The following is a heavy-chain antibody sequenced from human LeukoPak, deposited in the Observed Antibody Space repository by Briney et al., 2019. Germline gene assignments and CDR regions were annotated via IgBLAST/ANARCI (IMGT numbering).Heavy chain of an antibody. CDR1: VFTFSSYA. CDR3: TINYYNGSLYEDY. CDR2: IRDKVSGGTT. D-gene: IGHD3-22*01. Sequence: PGGSLRLSCAASVFTFSSYAMSSVPQAPGKGLEWVGFIRDKVSGGTTEYIASVRGRFTISRDDYRRIAYLQMTRLKTEDTAVYYCTINYYNGSLYEDYWGQGTLVTVSS. J-gene: IGHJ4*02. V-gene: IGHV3-49*04.